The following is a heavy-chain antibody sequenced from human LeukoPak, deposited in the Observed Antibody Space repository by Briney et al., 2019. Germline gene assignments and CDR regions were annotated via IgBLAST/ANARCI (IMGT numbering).Heavy chain of an antibody. Sequence: SETLSLTCTVSGGSISSYYWSWIRQPPGKGLEWIGYIYYSGSTNYNPSLKSRVTISVDSSNNQFSLKLRPVTAADTAVYYCARVRRFSGYYNVYYDYWGQGTLVTVSS. CDR2: IYYSGST. J-gene: IGHJ4*02. CDR3: ARVRRFSGYYNVYYDY. CDR1: GGSISSYY. V-gene: IGHV4-59*01. D-gene: IGHD3-3*01.